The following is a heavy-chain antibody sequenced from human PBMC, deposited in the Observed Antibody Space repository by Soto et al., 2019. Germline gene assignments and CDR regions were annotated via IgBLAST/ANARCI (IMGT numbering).Heavy chain of an antibody. D-gene: IGHD6-19*01. V-gene: IGHV1-2*04. CDR3: ARDPWGEGGLDSSGWYSSGDAFDI. J-gene: IGHJ3*02. CDR2: INPNSGGT. Sequence: ASVKVSCKASGYTFTGYYMHWVRQAPGQGLEWMGWINPNSGGTNYAQKFQGWVTMTRDTSISTAYMELSRLRSDDTAVYYCARDPWGEGGLDSSGWYSSGDAFDIWGQGTMVTVSS. CDR1: GYTFTGYY.